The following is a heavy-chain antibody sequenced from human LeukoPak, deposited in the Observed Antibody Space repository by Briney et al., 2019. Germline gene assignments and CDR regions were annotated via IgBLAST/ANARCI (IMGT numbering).Heavy chain of an antibody. V-gene: IGHV4-39*07. D-gene: IGHD3-16*01. CDR2: IYYSGST. J-gene: IGHJ5*02. Sequence: SETLSLTCTVSGDSILSRTYYWGWIRQPPGKGLEWIGSIYYSGSTNYNPSLKSRVTISLDTSKNQFSLKLSSVTAADTAVYFFSGGESFKWFDPWGQGTLVTVSS. CDR1: GDSILSRTYY. CDR3: SGGESFKWFDP.